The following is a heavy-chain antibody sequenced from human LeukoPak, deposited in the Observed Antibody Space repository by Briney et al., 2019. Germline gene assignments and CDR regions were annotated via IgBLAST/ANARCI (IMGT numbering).Heavy chain of an antibody. V-gene: IGHV4-39*07. CDR1: GGSISSSSYY. D-gene: IGHD6-19*01. J-gene: IGHJ3*02. CDR2: IYYSGST. CDR3: ARRAQEAYSSHDAFDI. Sequence: SETLSLTCTVSGGSISSSSYYWGWIRQPPGKGLEWIGSIYYSGSTNYNPSLKSRVTISVDTSKNQFSLKLSSVTAADTAVYYCARRAQEAYSSHDAFDIWGQGTMVTVSS.